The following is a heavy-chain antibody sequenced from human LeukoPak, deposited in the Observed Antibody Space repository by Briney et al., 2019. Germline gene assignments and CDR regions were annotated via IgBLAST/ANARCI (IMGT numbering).Heavy chain of an antibody. CDR2: IIGSGGST. CDR1: AFTFSTYA. Sequence: TGGSLRLSCAASAFTFSTYAMTWFRQAPGKGLEWVSTIIGSGGSTYYAASVKGRFTISRDNSKNTLYLQMNSLRAEDTAVYYCVKVLPNTMIVSRVWFVPWGQGTLVTVSS. CDR3: VKVLPNTMIVSRVWFVP. V-gene: IGHV3-23*01. J-gene: IGHJ5*02. D-gene: IGHD3-22*01.